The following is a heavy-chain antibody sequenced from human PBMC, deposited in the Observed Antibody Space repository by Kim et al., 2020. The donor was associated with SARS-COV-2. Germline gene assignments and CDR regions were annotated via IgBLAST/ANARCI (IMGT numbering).Heavy chain of an antibody. V-gene: IGHV3-23*01. CDR1: GFTFSSYA. CDR3: AKDTSSYYDSSGYLLSPRFDY. Sequence: GGSLRLSCAASGFTFSSYAMSWVRQAPVKGLEWVSAISGSGGSTYYADSVKGRFTISRDNSKNTLYLQMNSLRAEDTAVYYCAKDTSSYYDSSGYLLSPRFDYWGQGTLVTVSS. D-gene: IGHD3-22*01. J-gene: IGHJ4*02. CDR2: ISGSGGST.